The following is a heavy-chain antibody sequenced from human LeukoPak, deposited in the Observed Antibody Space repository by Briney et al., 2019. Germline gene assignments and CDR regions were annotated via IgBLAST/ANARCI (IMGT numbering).Heavy chain of an antibody. CDR1: GGSISSYY. V-gene: IGHV4-4*07. Sequence: SETLSLTCTVSGGSISSYYWSWIRQPAGRGLEWIGRIYTSGSTNYNPSLKSRVTMSVDTSKNQFSLKLSSVTAADTAVYYCARVQRRRDDILTGYFLNDAFDIWGQGTMVTVSS. D-gene: IGHD3-9*01. CDR2: IYTSGST. J-gene: IGHJ3*02. CDR3: ARVQRRRDDILTGYFLNDAFDI.